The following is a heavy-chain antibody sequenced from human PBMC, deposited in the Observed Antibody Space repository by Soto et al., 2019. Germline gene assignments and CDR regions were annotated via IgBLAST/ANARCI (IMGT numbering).Heavy chain of an antibody. CDR2: ISGRGDNT. CDR3: MTPGSADHSDY. D-gene: IGHD4-17*01. J-gene: IGHJ4*02. Sequence: DVQLLDSGGGLVQPGGSLRLSCAASGFIFSNYVMSWVRQTPGKGLEWVSGISGRGDNTYYADSVKGRFTVSRDNSRDMVFLQMSGLRPEDTALYYCMTPGSADHSDYWGQGTLVTVSS. CDR1: GFIFSNYV. V-gene: IGHV3-23*01.